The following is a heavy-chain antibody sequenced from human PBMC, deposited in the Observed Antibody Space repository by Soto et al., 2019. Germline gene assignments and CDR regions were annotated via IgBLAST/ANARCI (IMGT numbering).Heavy chain of an antibody. D-gene: IGHD3-22*01. CDR2: IYYSGST. J-gene: IGHJ4*02. Sequence: PSETLSLTCTVSGGSISSYYWSWIRQPPGKGLEWIGYIYYSGSTNYNPSLKSRVIISVDTSKNQFSLKLSSVTAADTAVCYCAREKRFTYYYDSSGYFYFDYWGQGTLVTVSS. CDR1: GGSISSYY. CDR3: AREKRFTYYYDSSGYFYFDY. V-gene: IGHV4-59*01.